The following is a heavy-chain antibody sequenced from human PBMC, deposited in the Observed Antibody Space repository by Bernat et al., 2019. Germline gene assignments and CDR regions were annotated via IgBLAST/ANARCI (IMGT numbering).Heavy chain of an antibody. CDR3: ARVHYYDSSGYSDDD. Sequence: QVQLVQSGAEVKKPGASVKVSCKASGYTFTSYGISWVRQAPGQGLEWMGWISAYNGHTNYAQKLQGRVTMTTDTSTSTAYMELRSLRSDDTAVYYGARVHYYDSSGYSDDDWGQGTLVTVSS. J-gene: IGHJ4*02. CDR1: GYTFTSYG. CDR2: ISAYNGHT. V-gene: IGHV1-18*01. D-gene: IGHD3-22*01.